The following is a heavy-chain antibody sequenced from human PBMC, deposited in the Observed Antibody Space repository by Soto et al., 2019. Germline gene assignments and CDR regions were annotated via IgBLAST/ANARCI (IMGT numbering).Heavy chain of an antibody. D-gene: IGHD3-22*01. J-gene: IGHJ3*02. Sequence: QITLKESGPTLVKPTQTLTLTCTFSGFSLSTSGVGVGWIRQPPGKALEWLALIYWDDDKRYSPSLKSRLTITKETPKNQVVLTLTNMDPVDTATYCCAHRLYCYDSSGIQDEAVDIWGQGTMVTVSS. V-gene: IGHV2-5*02. CDR3: AHRLYCYDSSGIQDEAVDI. CDR2: IYWDDDK. CDR1: GFSLSTSGVG.